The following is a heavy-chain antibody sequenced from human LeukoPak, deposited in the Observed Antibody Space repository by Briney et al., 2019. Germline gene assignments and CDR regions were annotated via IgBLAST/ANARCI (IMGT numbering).Heavy chain of an antibody. CDR2: IYYSGST. CDR1: GGSISSGGYY. V-gene: IGHV4-31*03. D-gene: IGHD6-19*01. Sequence: SETLSLACTVSGGSISSGGYYWSWICQHPGKGLEWIGYIYYSGSTYYNPSLKRRVTISVDTSKNQFSLKLSSVTAADTAVYYCARPGFSGYSSGPDAFDIWGQGTMVTVSS. J-gene: IGHJ3*02. CDR3: ARPGFSGYSSGPDAFDI.